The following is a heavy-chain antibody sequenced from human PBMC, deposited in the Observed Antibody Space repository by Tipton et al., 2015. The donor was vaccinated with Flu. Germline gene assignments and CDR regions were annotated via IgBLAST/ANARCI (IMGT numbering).Heavy chain of an antibody. CDR3: VRRGSGSYYRRSRGAFDI. CDR2: INHSGST. D-gene: IGHD1-26*01. V-gene: IGHV4-34*01. Sequence: TLSLTCAVYGGSFSGYYWSWIRQPPGKGLEWIGEINHSGSTNYNPSLKSRVTISVDTSKNQFSLKLSSVTAADTAVYYCVRRGSGSYYRRSRGAFDIWGQGTTVTVSS. J-gene: IGHJ3*02. CDR1: GGSFSGYY.